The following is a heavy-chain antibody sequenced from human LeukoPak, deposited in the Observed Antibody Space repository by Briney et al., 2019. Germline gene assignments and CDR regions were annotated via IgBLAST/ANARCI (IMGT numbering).Heavy chain of an antibody. CDR2: ISWNSGSI. CDR1: GLTVDDYA. J-gene: IGHJ4*02. Sequence: PGRSRRLSCAASGLTVDDYAMHWVRQAPGKGLEWVSGISWNSGSIGYADSVKGRFTISRDNAKNSLYLQMNRLRAEDTALYYCAKDISVGATTSIFDYWGQGTLVTVSS. CDR3: AKDISVGATTSIFDY. V-gene: IGHV3-9*01. D-gene: IGHD1-26*01.